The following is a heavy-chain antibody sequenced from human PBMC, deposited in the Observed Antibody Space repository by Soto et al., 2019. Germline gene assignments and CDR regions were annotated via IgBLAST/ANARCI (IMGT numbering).Heavy chain of an antibody. D-gene: IGHD6-6*01. V-gene: IGHV1-69*06. CDR2: IIPIFGTA. CDR1: GGTFISYA. CDR3: ARAPAQEQLSSV. Sequence: SVQVSWKASGGTFISYAISWVRQAPGQGLEWMGGIIPIFGTANYAQKFQGRVTITADKSTSTAYMELSSLRSEDTAVYYCARAPAQEQLSSVWGQGTLVTVSS. J-gene: IGHJ4*02.